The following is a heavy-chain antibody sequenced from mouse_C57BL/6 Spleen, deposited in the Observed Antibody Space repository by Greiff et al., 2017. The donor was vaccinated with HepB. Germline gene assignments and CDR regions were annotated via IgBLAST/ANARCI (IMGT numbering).Heavy chain of an antibody. CDR2: IDPETGGT. D-gene: IGHD2-4*01. J-gene: IGHJ1*03. Sequence: VKLMESGAELVRPGASVTLSCKASGYTFTDYEMHWVKQTPVHGLEWIGAIDPETGGTAYNQKFKGKAILTADKSSSTAYMELRSLTSEDSAVYYCTRWVMITRYCDVWGTGTTVTVSS. CDR3: TRWVMITRYCDV. CDR1: GYTFTDYE. V-gene: IGHV1-15*01.